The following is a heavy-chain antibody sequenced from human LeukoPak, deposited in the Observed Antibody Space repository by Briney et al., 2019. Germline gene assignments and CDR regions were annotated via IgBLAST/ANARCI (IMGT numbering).Heavy chain of an antibody. CDR2: INPNSGGT. J-gene: IGHJ3*02. Sequence: ASVKVSCKASGYTFTGYYMHWVRQAPGQGLEWMGWINPNSGGTNYAQKFQGRVTMTRDTSISTAYMELSGLRSDDTAVYYCARDWGSESAFDIWGQGTMVTVSS. D-gene: IGHD7-27*01. V-gene: IGHV1-2*02. CDR1: GYTFTGYY. CDR3: ARDWGSESAFDI.